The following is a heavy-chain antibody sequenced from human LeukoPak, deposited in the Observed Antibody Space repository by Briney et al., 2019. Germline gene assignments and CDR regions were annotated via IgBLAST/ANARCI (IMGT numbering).Heavy chain of an antibody. D-gene: IGHD3-10*01. Sequence: GGSLRLSCAASGFTFTRYAMHWVRQAPGKGLEWVAVISSDGTDKYYADSVKGRFTISRDSAKNTLYLQMNSLTAEDTAVYYCARARITRIRGVIDYWGQGTLVTVSS. V-gene: IGHV3-30-3*01. CDR1: GFTFTRYA. CDR2: ISSDGTDK. J-gene: IGHJ4*02. CDR3: ARARITRIRGVIDY.